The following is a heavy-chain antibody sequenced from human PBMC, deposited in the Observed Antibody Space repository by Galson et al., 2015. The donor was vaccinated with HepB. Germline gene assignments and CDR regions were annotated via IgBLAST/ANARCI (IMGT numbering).Heavy chain of an antibody. D-gene: IGHD2-21*02. CDR1: GFTVSSNY. J-gene: IGHJ3*02. Sequence: SLRLSCAASGFTVSSNYMSWVRQAPGKGLEWVSVIYSGGSTYYADSVKGRFTISRDNSKNTLYLQMNSLRAEDTAVYYCARDPPAYCGGDCPDAFDIWGQGTMVTVSS. CDR2: IYSGGST. V-gene: IGHV3-66*01. CDR3: ARDPPAYCGGDCPDAFDI.